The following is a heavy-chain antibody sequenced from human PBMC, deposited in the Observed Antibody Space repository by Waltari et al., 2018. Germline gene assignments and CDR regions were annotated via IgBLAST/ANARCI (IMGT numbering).Heavy chain of an antibody. D-gene: IGHD3-16*02. V-gene: IGHV3-23*01. CDR3: AKGSRGYTNYFFDY. CDR2: ISGSGASP. Sequence: EVQWLESAGGFVQPGGALRLSCAASGLSFMGYASSWVRQAPGEGLEVVASISGSGASPFYADSVKGRFTIVRDNSKDTFYLQMNSLRVDDSAVYYCAKGSRGYTNYFFDYWGQGALVTVSS. J-gene: IGHJ4*02. CDR1: GLSFMGYA.